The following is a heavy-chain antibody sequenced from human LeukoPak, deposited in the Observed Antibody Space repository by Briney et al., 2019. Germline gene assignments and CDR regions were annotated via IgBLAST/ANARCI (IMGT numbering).Heavy chain of an antibody. V-gene: IGHV3-23*01. CDR3: ARYCSGGRCYSGLDP. Sequence: GGSLRLSCAASGFTFSSYAMTWVRQAPGKGLEWVSAITDSTYFADSVKGRFTISRDSSKNRMYLQMNSLRVEDTAVYYCARYCSGGRCYSGLDPWGQGALVTVSS. D-gene: IGHD2-15*01. CDR1: GFTFSSYA. J-gene: IGHJ5*02. CDR2: ITDST.